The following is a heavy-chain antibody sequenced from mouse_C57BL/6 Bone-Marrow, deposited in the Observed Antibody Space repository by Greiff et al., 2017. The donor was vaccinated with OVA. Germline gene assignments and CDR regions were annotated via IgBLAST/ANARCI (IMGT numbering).Heavy chain of an antibody. CDR3: ARRYYGGSDYFDY. J-gene: IGHJ2*01. CDR2: IYPRSGNT. CDR1: GYTFTSHG. D-gene: IGHD1-1*01. Sequence: QVQLQQSGAELARPGASVKLSCKASGYTFTSHGISWVKQRTGQGLEWIGEIYPRSGNTYYNEKFKGKATLTADKSSSTAYMELRSLTSEDSAVYFCARRYYGGSDYFDYWGQGTTLTVSS. V-gene: IGHV1-81*01.